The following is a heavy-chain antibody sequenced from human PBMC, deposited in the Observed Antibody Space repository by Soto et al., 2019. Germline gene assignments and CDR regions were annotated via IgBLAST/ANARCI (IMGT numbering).Heavy chain of an antibody. CDR2: IGTAGDP. Sequence: EMQLVESGGGLVQPGGSLRLSCAASGFTFSSYDMHWVRQATGKGLEWVSAIGTAGDPYYPGSVKGRFTISRENAKNSLYLQMNSLRAGDTAVYYCARGVGDYVWGSYTYYFDYWGQGTLVTVSS. CDR1: GFTFSSYD. V-gene: IGHV3-13*05. CDR3: ARGVGDYVWGSYTYYFDY. J-gene: IGHJ4*02. D-gene: IGHD3-16*01.